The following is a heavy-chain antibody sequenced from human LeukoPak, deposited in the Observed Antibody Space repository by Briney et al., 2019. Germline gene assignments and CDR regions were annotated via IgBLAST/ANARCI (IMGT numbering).Heavy chain of an antibody. V-gene: IGHV3-74*01. CDR3: VSFYETY. Sequence: PGGSLKLSCAASGNYWMHWVRQAPGKGLVWVSHINRDGSWTSYADSVKGRFTISKDNAKNTVYLQMNSLRAEDTAVYYCVSFYETYWGRGTLVTVSS. CDR1: GNYW. CDR2: INRDGSWT. D-gene: IGHD2/OR15-2a*01. J-gene: IGHJ4*02.